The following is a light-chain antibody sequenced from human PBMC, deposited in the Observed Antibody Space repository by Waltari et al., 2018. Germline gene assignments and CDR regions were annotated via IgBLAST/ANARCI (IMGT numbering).Light chain of an antibody. CDR2: AAS. Sequence: DIQMTQSPSSVSASVGDRVTITCRASQGISSWLAWYQQKPGKAPKLLIYAASILQSGAPSRFSCSGSGTHFTLTISSLQPEDFATYYCQQTNTNTFPPTFGQGTKVEIK. CDR1: QGISSW. V-gene: IGKV1-12*02. CDR3: QQTNTNTFPPT. J-gene: IGKJ1*01.